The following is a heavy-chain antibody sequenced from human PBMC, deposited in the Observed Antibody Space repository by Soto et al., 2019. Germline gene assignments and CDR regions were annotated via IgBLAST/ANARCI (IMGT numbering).Heavy chain of an antibody. V-gene: IGHV3-23*01. D-gene: IGHD6-13*01. CDR1: GFTFSSYA. J-gene: IGHJ4*02. CDR3: AKGSSSWYERFDY. Sequence: PGGSLRLSCAASGFTFSSYAMSWVRQAPGKGLEWVSAISGSGGSTYYADSVKGRFTISRDNSKNTLYLQMNSLRAEYTAVYYGAKGSSSWYERFDYWGQGTLVTVSS. CDR2: ISGSGGST.